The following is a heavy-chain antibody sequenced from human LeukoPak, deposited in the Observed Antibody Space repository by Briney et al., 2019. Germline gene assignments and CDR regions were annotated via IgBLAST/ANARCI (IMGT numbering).Heavy chain of an antibody. CDR3: ATATVTHTRDP. CDR2: INPYSGAL. V-gene: IGHV1-2*02. Sequence: ASVKVSCQTSGYTFSDFYLNWVRLAPGQGLEWMGWINPYSGALISAQSLQGRLTMTWDTSTGTAYMELTRLTSDDTAVYYCATATVTHTRDPWGQGTLVTVSS. D-gene: IGHD1-1*01. CDR1: GYTFSDFY. J-gene: IGHJ5*02.